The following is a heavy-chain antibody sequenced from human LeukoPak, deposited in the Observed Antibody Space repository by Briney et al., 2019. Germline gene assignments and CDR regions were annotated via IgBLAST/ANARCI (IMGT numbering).Heavy chain of an antibody. CDR3: ARDVHGDYGSGWFDP. CDR1: GGTFNNSA. V-gene: IGHV1-69*05. D-gene: IGHD4-17*01. CDR2: IMPLVGTA. J-gene: IGHJ5*02. Sequence: GSSVKVSCTTSGGTFNNSAISWVRQAPGQGLEWLGGIMPLVGTAGYAQKFQGRVTITKDESTRTVYLELTSLTSDDTAVYYCARDVHGDYGSGWFDPWGQGTLVSVSS.